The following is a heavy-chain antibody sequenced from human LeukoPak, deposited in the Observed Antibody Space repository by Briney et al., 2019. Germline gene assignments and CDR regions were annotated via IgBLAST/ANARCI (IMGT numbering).Heavy chain of an antibody. Sequence: ASVKVSCKASGYTFTGYYMHWVRQAPGQGLEWMGWINPNSGGTSYAQKFQGRVTMTRDTSISTAYMELSRLRSDDTAVYYCARVPRAITGTTFDYWGQGTLVTVSS. D-gene: IGHD1-7*01. J-gene: IGHJ4*02. CDR3: ARVPRAITGTTFDY. V-gene: IGHV1-2*02. CDR1: GYTFTGYY. CDR2: INPNSGGT.